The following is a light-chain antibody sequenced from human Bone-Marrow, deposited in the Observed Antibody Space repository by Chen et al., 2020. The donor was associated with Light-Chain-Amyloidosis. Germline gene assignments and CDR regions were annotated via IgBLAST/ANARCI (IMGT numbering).Light chain of an antibody. V-gene: IGKV3-20*01. Sequence: EIVLTQSPGTLSLSPGEGANLSCRASQTISSNYLTWYQQKFGQAPRLLIYGSSSRGTGIPDRCTGSGSGTNFTITIIRLEPEDFAMYYCQQYGTSPLAFGGGTKVEIK. CDR2: GSS. CDR1: QTISSNY. CDR3: QQYGTSPLA. J-gene: IGKJ4*01.